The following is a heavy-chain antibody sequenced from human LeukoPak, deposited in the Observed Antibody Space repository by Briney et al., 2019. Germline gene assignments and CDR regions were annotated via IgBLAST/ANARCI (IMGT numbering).Heavy chain of an antibody. D-gene: IGHD5-12*01. CDR1: GFTLGDYA. V-gene: IGHV3-23*01. J-gene: IGHJ6*02. CDR2: VSGSDDT. Sequence: GGSLRLSCATSGFTLGDYAMTWVRQPPGKGLEWVSSVSGSDDTFYAESVRGRFTIARDISMSTVYLQMNSLRAEDTAVYFCVKDQPCGSCRPMDAWGQGTTVTVSS. CDR3: VKDQPCGSCRPMDA.